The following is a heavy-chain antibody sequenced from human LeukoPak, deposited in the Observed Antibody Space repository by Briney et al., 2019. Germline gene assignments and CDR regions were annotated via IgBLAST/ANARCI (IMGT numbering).Heavy chain of an antibody. CDR2: IYYIEST. D-gene: IGHD6-19*01. Sequence: SKTLSLTCTVSGGSISSYYWTWIRQPPGKGLEWIGYIYYIESTNYNPSLKSRVTISLDTSKNQFSLKVSSVTAADTAVYYCARVGSRGWYFDYWGQGTLVTVSS. J-gene: IGHJ4*02. CDR3: ARVGSRGWYFDY. V-gene: IGHV4-59*01. CDR1: GGSISSYY.